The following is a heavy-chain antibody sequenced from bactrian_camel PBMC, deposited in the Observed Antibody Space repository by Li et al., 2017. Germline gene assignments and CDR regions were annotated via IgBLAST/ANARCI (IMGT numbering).Heavy chain of an antibody. Sequence: HVQLVESGGGSVEPGGSLKLSCTVSGWKGRCIGWFRQAPGQEREGVAVNCAGDGRTWYAESVKGRFTISQDNAKNTVYLQMNSLKPEDTAMYYCAARGPYCYTKLSVRDFTYWGQGTQVTVS. CDR3: AARGPYCYTKLSVRDFTY. D-gene: IGHD2*01. CDR2: NCAGDGRT. V-gene: IGHV3S63*01. CDR1: GWKGRC. J-gene: IGHJ6*01.